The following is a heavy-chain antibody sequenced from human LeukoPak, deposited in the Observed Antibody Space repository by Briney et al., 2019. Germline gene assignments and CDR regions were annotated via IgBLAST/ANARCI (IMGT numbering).Heavy chain of an antibody. CDR1: GHRLTSFW. CDR3: ARLGTWMTPYFAVDV. CDR2: IFPGDSAT. J-gene: IGHJ6*02. D-gene: IGHD5-12*01. V-gene: IGHV5-51*01. Sequence: GESLKIHCQGSGHRLTSFWIGWVRPKPGKGLEWMGVIFPGDSATRYTPSFQGQVTISADKSINTAYLQWSSLRASDTAVYYCARLGTWMTPYFAVDVWGQGTTVTVS.